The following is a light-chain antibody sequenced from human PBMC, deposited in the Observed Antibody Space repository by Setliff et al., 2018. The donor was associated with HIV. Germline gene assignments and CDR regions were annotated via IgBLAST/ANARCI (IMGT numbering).Light chain of an antibody. CDR3: SSYSSTSTLL. CDR1: SSDIFYNY. J-gene: IGLJ1*01. V-gene: IGLV2-14*03. CDR2: DVT. Sequence: LTQSASVSGSPGQSITISCTGSSSDIFYNYVSWYQQHPGKAPKLIIYDVTNRPSGVSNRFSGSKSGNTASLTISGLQVGDEADYYCSSYSSTSTLLFGAGTKVTVL.